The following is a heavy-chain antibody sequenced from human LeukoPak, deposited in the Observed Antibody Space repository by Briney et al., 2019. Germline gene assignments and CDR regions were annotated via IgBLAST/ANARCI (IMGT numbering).Heavy chain of an antibody. CDR1: GGSFSGYY. J-gene: IGHJ5*02. CDR3: ARGPYYYGSGSYYT. Sequence: TSETLSLTCAVYGGSFSGYYWSWIRQPPGKGLEWIGEINHSGSTNYNPSLKSRVTISVDTSKNQFSLKLSSVTAADTAVYYCARGPYYYGSGSYYTWGQGTLVTVSS. CDR2: INHSGST. V-gene: IGHV4-34*01. D-gene: IGHD3-10*01.